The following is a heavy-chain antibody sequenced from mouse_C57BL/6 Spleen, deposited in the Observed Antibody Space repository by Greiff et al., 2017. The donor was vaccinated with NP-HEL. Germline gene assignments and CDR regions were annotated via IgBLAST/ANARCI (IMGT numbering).Heavy chain of an antibody. D-gene: IGHD1-1*01. Sequence: VQLQQPGAELVMPGASVKLSCKASGYTFTSYWMPWVKQRPGQGLEWIGEIDPSDSYTNYNQKFKGKSTLTVDKSSSTAYMQLSSLTSEDSAVYAGASLAYYYGSSPFAYWGQETLVTVSA. CDR3: ASLAYYYGSSPFAY. V-gene: IGHV1-69*01. CDR1: GYTFTSYW. J-gene: IGHJ3*01. CDR2: IDPSDSYT.